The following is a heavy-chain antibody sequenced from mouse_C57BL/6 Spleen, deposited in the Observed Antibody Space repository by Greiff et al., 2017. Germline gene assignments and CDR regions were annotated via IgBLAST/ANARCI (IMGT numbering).Heavy chain of an antibody. D-gene: IGHD1-1*01. CDR3: VGDVSPTYDYGSSYGYFDV. CDR1: GFTFNTYA. J-gene: IGHJ1*03. Sequence: EVMLVESGGGLVQPKGSLKLSCAASGFTFNTYAMPWVRQAPGKGLEWVARIRSKSSNYATYYADSVKDRFTISRDDSPSMLYLQMNNLKTEDTAMYYCVGDVSPTYDYGSSYGYFDVWGTGTTVTVSS. V-gene: IGHV10-3*01. CDR2: IRSKSSNYAT.